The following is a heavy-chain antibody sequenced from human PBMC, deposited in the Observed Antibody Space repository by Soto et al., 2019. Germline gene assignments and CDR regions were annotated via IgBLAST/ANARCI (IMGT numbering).Heavy chain of an antibody. J-gene: IGHJ4*02. CDR2: INHSGST. D-gene: IGHD6-19*01. CDR3: ARGTTQLRSKGLVSDTYYFDY. V-gene: IGHV4-34*01. Sequence: SETLSLTCAVYGGSFSGYYWSWIRQPPGKGLEWIGEINHSGSTNYNPSLKSRVTISVDTSKNQFSLKLSSVTAADTAVYYCARGTTQLRSKGLVSDTYYFDYWGQGTLVTV. CDR1: GGSFSGYY.